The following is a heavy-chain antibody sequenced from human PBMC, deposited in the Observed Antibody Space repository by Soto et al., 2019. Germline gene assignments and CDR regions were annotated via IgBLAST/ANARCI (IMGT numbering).Heavy chain of an antibody. D-gene: IGHD4-17*01. CDR2: IYWDDDK. CDR1: GFSLSTSGVG. CDR3: AQIKATVTKYYYYMDV. V-gene: IGHV2-5*02. Sequence: QITLKESGPTLVKPTQTLTLTCTFSGFSLSTSGVGVGWIRQPPGKALEWLALIYWDDDKRYSPSLKSRLTITKDTSKNQVVLTMTNMDPVDTATYGCAQIKATVTKYYYYMDVWGKGTTVTVSS. J-gene: IGHJ6*03.